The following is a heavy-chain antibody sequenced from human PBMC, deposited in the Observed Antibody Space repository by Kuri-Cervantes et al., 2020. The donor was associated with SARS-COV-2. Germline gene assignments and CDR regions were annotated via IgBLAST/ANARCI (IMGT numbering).Heavy chain of an antibody. J-gene: IGHJ4*02. CDR1: GFTFSSYS. D-gene: IGHD2-2*01. Sequence: GESLKISCAASGFTFSSYSMNWVRQAPGKGLEWVSSISSSSSYIYYADSVKGRFTISRDNAKNSLYLQMNSLRAEDTALYYCARKEGVVTAEDYFDCWGQGTLVTVSS. CDR3: ARKEGVVTAEDYFDC. V-gene: IGHV3-21*04. CDR2: ISSSSSYI.